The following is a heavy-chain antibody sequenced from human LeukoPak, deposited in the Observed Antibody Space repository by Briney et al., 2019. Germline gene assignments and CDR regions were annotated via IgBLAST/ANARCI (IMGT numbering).Heavy chain of an antibody. Sequence: PGGSLRLPCAAPGITFSNYNMNWVRQAPGKGLEWISSITSSSSYTFSADSVKGRFTISRDNAKNSLYLQMNSLRVEDTAIYYCARDPYNGAYSEGYYYYYMDVWGKGTTVTVSS. D-gene: IGHD1-1*01. CDR1: GITFSNYN. J-gene: IGHJ6*03. CDR2: ITSSSSYT. CDR3: ARDPYNGAYSEGYYYYYMDV. V-gene: IGHV3-21*01.